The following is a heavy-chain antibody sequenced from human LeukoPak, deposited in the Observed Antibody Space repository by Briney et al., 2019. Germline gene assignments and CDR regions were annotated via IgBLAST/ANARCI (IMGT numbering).Heavy chain of an antibody. CDR3: ATEVKSDYFDY. J-gene: IGHJ4*02. CDR2: FDPEDGET. CDR1: GYTLTELW. V-gene: IGHV1-24*01. Sequence: ASVKVSFKVSGYTLTELWMHWVRQAPGKGGEGMGGFDPEDGETIYAQKFQGRVTMTEDTSTDTAYMELSSLRSEDTAVYYCATEVKSDYFDYWGQGTLVTVSS.